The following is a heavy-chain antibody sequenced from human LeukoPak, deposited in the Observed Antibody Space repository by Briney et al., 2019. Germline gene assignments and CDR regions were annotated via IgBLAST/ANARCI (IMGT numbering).Heavy chain of an antibody. CDR2: ISDRGSRT. CDR3: AKDPVQCSGCYPDYFDH. D-gene: IGHD2-15*01. Sequence: GGSLRLSCAAAGFTFNRYAMSWVCQAPGKGLEWVSGISDRGSRTYYADSVKGRFTISRDNSKTTLYLQMNSLRVEDTAIYYCAKDPVQCSGCYPDYFDHWGQGTLVTVS. V-gene: IGHV3-23*01. J-gene: IGHJ4*02. CDR1: GFTFNRYA.